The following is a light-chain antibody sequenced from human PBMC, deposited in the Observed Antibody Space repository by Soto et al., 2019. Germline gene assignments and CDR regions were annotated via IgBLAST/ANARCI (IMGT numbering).Light chain of an antibody. V-gene: IGKV3-20*01. Sequence: EIVLTQSPGTLSLSPGERATLSCRASQSVSSSYLAWYQQKPGQAPRLLIYGASSRATGIPDRFSGSGSGTDFTLTISRLEPEDFAVYYCQHYGDSPRTVGQGTKVDIK. CDR3: QHYGDSPRT. J-gene: IGKJ1*01. CDR2: GAS. CDR1: QSVSSSY.